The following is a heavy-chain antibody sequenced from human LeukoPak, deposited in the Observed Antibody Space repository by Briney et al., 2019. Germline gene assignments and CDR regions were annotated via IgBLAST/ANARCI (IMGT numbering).Heavy chain of an antibody. Sequence: GGSLRLSCAASGFTFSSYGMHWVRQAPGKGLEWVAVISYDGSNKYYADSVKGRFTISRDNSKNTLYLQMNSLRAEDTAVYYCAKDLVVVPATGFDYWGQGTLVTVSS. V-gene: IGHV3-30*18. CDR1: GFTFSSYG. J-gene: IGHJ4*02. CDR3: AKDLVVVPATGFDY. CDR2: ISYDGSNK. D-gene: IGHD2-2*01.